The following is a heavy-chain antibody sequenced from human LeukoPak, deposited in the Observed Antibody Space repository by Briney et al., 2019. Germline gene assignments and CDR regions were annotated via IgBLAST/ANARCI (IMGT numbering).Heavy chain of an antibody. CDR1: GVSISSSSYY. Sequence: SETLSLTCTVSGVSISSSSYYWGGLRQAPGKGLEWVVSIYYSGSTYYNPSLTSRVTTSVNTSKNQFSPTLSSVTPADTAVYSSATDVGLSVVPAAEVDPWGQGTLVTVSS. J-gene: IGHJ5*02. CDR3: ATDVGLSVVPAAEVDP. D-gene: IGHD2-2*01. CDR2: IYYSGST. V-gene: IGHV4-39*07.